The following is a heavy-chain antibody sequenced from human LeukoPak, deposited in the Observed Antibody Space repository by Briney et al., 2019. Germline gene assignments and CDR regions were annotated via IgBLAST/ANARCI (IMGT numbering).Heavy chain of an antibody. V-gene: IGHV3-30*03. D-gene: IGHD1-26*01. J-gene: IGHJ4*02. Sequence: GGSLRLSCAASGFTFSSYGMHWVRQAPGKGLEWVAVISYDGSNKYYADSVKGRFTISRDNSKNTLYLQMNSLRAEDTAVYYCARDPWGYYADYWGQGTLVTVSS. CDR1: GFTFSSYG. CDR2: ISYDGSNK. CDR3: ARDPWGYYADY.